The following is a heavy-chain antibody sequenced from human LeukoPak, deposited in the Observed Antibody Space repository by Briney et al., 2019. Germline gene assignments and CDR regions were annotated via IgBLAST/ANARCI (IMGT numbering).Heavy chain of an antibody. CDR1: GYTFTGYY. CDR3: ARAGIAVAGTLHGMDV. D-gene: IGHD6-19*01. Sequence: ASVKVSCKASGYTFTGYYMHWVRQAPGQGLEWMGWINPNSGGTNYAQKFQGRVTMTRDTSISTAYMELSRLRSDDTAVYYCARAGIAVAGTLHGMDVWAKGPRSPSP. CDR2: INPNSGGT. J-gene: IGHJ6*02. V-gene: IGHV1-2*02.